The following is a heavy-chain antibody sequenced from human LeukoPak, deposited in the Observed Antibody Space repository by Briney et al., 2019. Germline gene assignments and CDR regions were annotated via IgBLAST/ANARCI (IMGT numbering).Heavy chain of an antibody. CDR1: GGSFSGYY. J-gene: IGHJ5*02. D-gene: IGHD4-17*01. V-gene: IGHV4-34*01. CDR3: ARGPSTVTTSVWFDP. CDR2: INHSGST. Sequence: SETLSLTCAVYGGSFSGYYWSWIRQPPGKGLEWIGEINHSGSTNYNPSLKSRVTISVDTSKNQFSLKLSSVTAADTAVYYCARGPSTVTTSVWFDPWGQGTLVTVSS.